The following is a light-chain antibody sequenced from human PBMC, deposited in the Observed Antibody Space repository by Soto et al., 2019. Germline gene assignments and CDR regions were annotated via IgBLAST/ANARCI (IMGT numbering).Light chain of an antibody. V-gene: IGKV3-15*01. CDR3: QQYNDWQT. Sequence: EIVMTQSPATLSVSPGERATLSCRASQTIRSTLAWYQQKPGQAPRLLIYGASTRATGIPARFSGSGSGTEFTLTISSLQSEDFAVYYCQQYNDWQTFGQGTK. CDR2: GAS. CDR1: QTIRST. J-gene: IGKJ1*01.